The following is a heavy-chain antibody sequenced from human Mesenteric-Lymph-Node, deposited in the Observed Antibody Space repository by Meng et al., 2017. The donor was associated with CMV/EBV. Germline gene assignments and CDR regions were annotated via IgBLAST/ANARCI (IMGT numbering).Heavy chain of an antibody. Sequence: GESLKISCAASGFTFSSYWMHWVRQAPGKGLVWVSRINSDGSSTNYADSVKGRFTISRDNAKNSLSLQMNSLRAEDTAVYYCAKGRSIRVFGVVAWFDPWGQGTLVTVSS. CDR3: AKGRSIRVFGVVAWFDP. CDR2: INSDGSST. CDR1: GFTFSSYW. V-gene: IGHV3-74*01. J-gene: IGHJ5*02. D-gene: IGHD3-3*01.